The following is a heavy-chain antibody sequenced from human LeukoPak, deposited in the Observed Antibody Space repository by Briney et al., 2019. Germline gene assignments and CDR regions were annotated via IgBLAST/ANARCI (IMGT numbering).Heavy chain of an antibody. D-gene: IGHD3-3*01. CDR1: GYTFTNYF. CDR2: IIPIFGTA. J-gene: IGHJ4*02. CDR3: AGAGVGQLEWLSSFDY. Sequence: SVKVSCKASGYTFTNYFMHWVRQAPGQGLEWMGGIIPIFGTANYAQKFQGRVTITTDESTSTAYMELSSLRSEDTAVYYCAGAGVGQLEWLSSFDYWGQGTLVTVSS. V-gene: IGHV1-69*05.